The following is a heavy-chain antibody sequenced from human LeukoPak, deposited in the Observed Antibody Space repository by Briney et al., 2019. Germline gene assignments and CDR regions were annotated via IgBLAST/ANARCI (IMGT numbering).Heavy chain of an antibody. CDR2: INTNTGNP. D-gene: IGHD3-9*01. CDR1: GYTFTSYA. J-gene: IGHJ6*03. V-gene: IGHV7-4-1*02. Sequence: ASVKVSCKASGYTFTSYAMNWVRQAPGQGLEWMGWINTNTGNPTYAQGFTGRFVFSLDTSVSTAYLQISSLKAEDTAVYYCAVGILTGYVVSNHPDYYHYMDVWGKGTTVTVSS. CDR3: AVGILTGYVVSNHPDYYHYMDV.